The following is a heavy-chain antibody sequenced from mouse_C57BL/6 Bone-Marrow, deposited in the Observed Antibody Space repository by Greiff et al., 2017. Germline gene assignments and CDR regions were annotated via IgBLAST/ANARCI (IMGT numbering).Heavy chain of an antibody. CDR1: GYTFTSYW. CDR3: ARGGYYYGPYAMDY. D-gene: IGHD1-1*01. V-gene: IGHV1-50*01. CDR2: IDPSDSYT. J-gene: IGHJ4*01. Sequence: QVQLQQPGAELVKPGASVKLSCKASGYTFTSYWMQWVKQRPGQGLEWIGEIDPSDSYTNYNQKFKGKATLTVDTSSSTAYMQLSSLTSEDSAVYYCARGGYYYGPYAMDYWGQGTSVTVSS.